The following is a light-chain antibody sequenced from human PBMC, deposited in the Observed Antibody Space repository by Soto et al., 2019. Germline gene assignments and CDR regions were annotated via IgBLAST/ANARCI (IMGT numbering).Light chain of an antibody. Sequence: QSALTQPRSVSGSPGQSVTISCTGTSSDVGGYNYVSWYQQYPGKAPKLMFYDVNKRPSGVPDRFSGSKSGNTASLTISVLQAEDEADYYCCSYAGSYTFWVFGGGTKLTVL. CDR1: SSDVGGYNY. CDR3: CSYAGSYTFWV. V-gene: IGLV2-11*01. CDR2: DVN. J-gene: IGLJ3*02.